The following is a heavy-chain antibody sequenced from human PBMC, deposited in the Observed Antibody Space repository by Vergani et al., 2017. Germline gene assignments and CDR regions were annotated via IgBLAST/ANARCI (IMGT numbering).Heavy chain of an antibody. D-gene: IGHD1-26*01. CDR3: AKDRGELLRGGLDY. CDR1: GFTFSSYG. CDR2: ISYYGSNK. V-gene: IGHV3-30*18. Sequence: QVQLVESGGGVVQPGRSLRLSCAASGFTFSSYGMHWVRQAPGKGLEWVAVISYYGSNKYYADSVKGRFTISRDNSKNTLYLQMNSLRAEDTAVYYCAKDRGELLRGGLDYWGQGTLVTVSS. J-gene: IGHJ4*02.